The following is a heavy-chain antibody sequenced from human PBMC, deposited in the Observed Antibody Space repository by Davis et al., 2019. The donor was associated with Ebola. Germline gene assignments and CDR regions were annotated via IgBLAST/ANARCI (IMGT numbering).Heavy chain of an antibody. J-gene: IGHJ4*02. CDR1: GFTVSSNF. D-gene: IGHD1-26*01. Sequence: GESLKISCAASGFTVSSNFMSWVRQAPGKGLEWVSVIYSGGSTYYADSVKGRFTISRDNSKNTLHLQMNSLRVDDTAIYYCARKDAGSNPFDCWGQGTLVTVSS. CDR2: IYSGGST. CDR3: ARKDAGSNPFDC. V-gene: IGHV3-53*01.